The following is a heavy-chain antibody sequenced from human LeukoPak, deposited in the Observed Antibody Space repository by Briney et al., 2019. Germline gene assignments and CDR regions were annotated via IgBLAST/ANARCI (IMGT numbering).Heavy chain of an antibody. Sequence: GGSLRLSCAASGFTFSSYGMHWVRQAPGKGLEWVAFIRYDGSNKYYADSVKGRFTISRDNSKNTLYLQMNSLRAEDTAVYYCAKDLGNYYDSSGRLYLGYFDYWGQGTLVTVST. CDR3: AKDLGNYYDSSGRLYLGYFDY. J-gene: IGHJ4*02. V-gene: IGHV3-30*02. CDR1: GFTFSSYG. D-gene: IGHD3-22*01. CDR2: IRYDGSNK.